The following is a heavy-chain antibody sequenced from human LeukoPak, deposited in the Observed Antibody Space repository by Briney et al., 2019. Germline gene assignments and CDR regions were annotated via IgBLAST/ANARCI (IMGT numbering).Heavy chain of an antibody. CDR3: ARRDTNYGDYVGYFDY. CDR1: GGSISSSSYY. V-gene: IGHV4-39*01. CDR2: IYYSGST. J-gene: IGHJ4*02. D-gene: IGHD4-17*01. Sequence: SETLSLTCTVSGGSISSSSYYWGWIRQPPGKGLEWIGSIYYSGSTYYNPSLRSRVTISVDTSKNQFSLKLSSVTAADTAVYYCARRDTNYGDYVGYFDYWGQGTLVTVSS.